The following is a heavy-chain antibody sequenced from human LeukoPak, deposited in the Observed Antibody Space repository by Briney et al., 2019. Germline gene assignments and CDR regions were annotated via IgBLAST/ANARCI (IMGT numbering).Heavy chain of an antibody. V-gene: IGHV4-34*01. J-gene: IGHJ4*02. D-gene: IGHD4-23*01. CDR3: ARGGWEHVLDY. CDR1: GGSFSSDY. CDR2: INHSGST. Sequence: PSETLSLTCAVYGGSFSSDYWSWIRQPPGKGLEWIGEINHSGSTNYNPSLQSRVTISVDRSKYQFSLKLSSVTAADTAVYYCARGGWEHVLDYWGQGTLVTVSS.